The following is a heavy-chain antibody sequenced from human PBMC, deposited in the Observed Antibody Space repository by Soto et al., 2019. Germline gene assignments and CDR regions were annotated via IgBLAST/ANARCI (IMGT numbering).Heavy chain of an antibody. CDR3: AKDQGRYFGSESYLDY. CDR1: GFTFNTYA. CDR2: ISGSGGRT. Sequence: GGSLRLSCAASGFTFNTYAMSWVRQAPGKGLEWVSGISGSGGRTSYAESVKGRFTISRDNSKNTLYLQMNSLRVEDTAVYSCAKDQGRYFGSESYLDYWGQGTLVTVSS. J-gene: IGHJ4*02. V-gene: IGHV3-23*01. D-gene: IGHD3-10*01.